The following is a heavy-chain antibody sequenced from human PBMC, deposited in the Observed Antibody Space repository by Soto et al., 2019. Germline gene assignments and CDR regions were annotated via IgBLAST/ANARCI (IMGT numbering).Heavy chain of an antibody. D-gene: IGHD2-15*01. CDR2: INPYSGGA. Sequence: ASVKVSCKASGYTFTDYFIHWVRQAPGQGLEWIGWINPYSGGADLSQKFQGRVTMTRDTSTSTVYMELSSLRSEDTAVYYCASGVVADNYFDYWGQGTLVTVSS. CDR3: ASGVVADNYFDY. V-gene: IGHV1-2*02. CDR1: GYTFTDYF. J-gene: IGHJ4*02.